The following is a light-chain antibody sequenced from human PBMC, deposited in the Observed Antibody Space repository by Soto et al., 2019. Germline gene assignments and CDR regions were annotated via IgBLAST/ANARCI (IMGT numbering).Light chain of an antibody. CDR1: SSDVGGYNY. CDR3: CSYAGSYTLYV. V-gene: IGLV2-11*01. J-gene: IGLJ1*01. CDR2: DVS. Sequence: QSALTQPRSGSGSPGQSVTISCTGTSSDVGGYNYVSWYQQHPGKAPKLMIYDVSKRPSGVPDRFSGSKSGNTASLTISGLQSEDEADYYCCSYAGSYTLYVFGSGTKVTGL.